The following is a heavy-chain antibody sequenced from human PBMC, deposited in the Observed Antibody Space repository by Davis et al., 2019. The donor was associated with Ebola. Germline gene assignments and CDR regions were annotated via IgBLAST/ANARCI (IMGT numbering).Heavy chain of an antibody. J-gene: IGHJ4*02. CDR2: ISGSGGST. Sequence: PGGSLRLSCAASGFTFSSYAMSWVRQAPGKGLEWVSAISGSGGSTYYADSVKGRFTISRDNSKNTLYLQMNSLRAEDTAVYYCARDGGPYCSGGSCPIDYWGQGTLVTVSS. D-gene: IGHD2-15*01. V-gene: IGHV3-23*01. CDR3: ARDGGPYCSGGSCPIDY. CDR1: GFTFSSYA.